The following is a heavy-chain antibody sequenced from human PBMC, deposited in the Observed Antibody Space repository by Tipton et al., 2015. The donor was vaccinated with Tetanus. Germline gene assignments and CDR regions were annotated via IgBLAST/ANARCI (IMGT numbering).Heavy chain of an antibody. CDR2: ISSSGST. J-gene: IGHJ4*02. D-gene: IGHD3-10*01. CDR1: GGSVSGSSHY. CDR3: ARSKLLWFGESLSGFDS. V-gene: IGHV4-61*01. Sequence: TLSLTCTVSGGSVSGSSHYWSWIRQPPGKGLEWLAYISSSGSTNSNYSLKSRITMSRDTSKNQFSLKLASVTAADTAVYYCARSKLLWFGESLSGFDSWGQGTLVTVSA.